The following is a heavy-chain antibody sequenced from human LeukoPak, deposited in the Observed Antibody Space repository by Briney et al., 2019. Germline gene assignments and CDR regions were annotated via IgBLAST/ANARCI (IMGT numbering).Heavy chain of an antibody. Sequence: PSETLSLTCAVYGGSFSGYYWSWIRQPPGKGLEWIGEINHSGSTNYNPSLKSRVTISVDTSKNQFSLKLSSVNAADTAVYYCARGYYDILTGYYDDYWGQGTLVTVSS. CDR2: INHSGST. CDR3: ARGYYDILTGYYDDY. D-gene: IGHD3-9*01. J-gene: IGHJ4*02. V-gene: IGHV4-34*01. CDR1: GGSFSGYY.